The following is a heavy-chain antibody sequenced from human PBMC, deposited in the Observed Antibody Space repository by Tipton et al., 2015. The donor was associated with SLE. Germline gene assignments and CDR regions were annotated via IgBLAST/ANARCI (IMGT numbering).Heavy chain of an antibody. Sequence: TLSLTCTVSGASISGGDYYLNWIRQLPGKGLEWIGHIHYSGSAYYNPSLKSRLTMSVQRSKNQFSLTVNSVTAADTAVYYCARVGEYIGPWSQGTLVTVSS. V-gene: IGHV4-30-4*08. D-gene: IGHD6-6*01. CDR3: ARVGEYIGP. CDR2: IHYSGSA. CDR1: GASISGGDYY. J-gene: IGHJ5*02.